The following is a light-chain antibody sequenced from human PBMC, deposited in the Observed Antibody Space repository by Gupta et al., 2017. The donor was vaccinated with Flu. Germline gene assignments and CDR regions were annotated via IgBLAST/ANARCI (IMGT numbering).Light chain of an antibody. V-gene: IGLV1-40*01. CDR1: SSNIGAGYD. Sequence: QSVLTQPPSVSGAPGQRVTISCTGSSSNIGAGYDVHWYQQLPGTAPKLLIFRNNNRPSGVPDRFSGSKSDTSASLAITGLQAEDEADYYCQSYDSSLSAYVFGAGIKVTVL. CDR2: RNN. CDR3: QSYDSSLSAYV. J-gene: IGLJ1*01.